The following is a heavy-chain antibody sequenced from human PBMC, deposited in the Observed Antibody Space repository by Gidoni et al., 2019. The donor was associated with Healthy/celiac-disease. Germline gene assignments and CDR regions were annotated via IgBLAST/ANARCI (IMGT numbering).Heavy chain of an antibody. CDR1: GGSISIGSYY. V-gene: IGHV4-61*02. CDR3: AREIPCSGGSCYSYYGMDV. J-gene: IGHJ6*02. CDR2: IYTSGST. Sequence: QVQLQESGPGLVKPSQTLSLTCTVSGGSISIGSYYWSWIRQPAGKGLEWIGRIYTSGSTNYNPSLKSRVTISVDTSKNQFSLKLSSVTAADTAVYYCAREIPCSGGSCYSYYGMDVWGQGTTVTVSS. D-gene: IGHD2-15*01.